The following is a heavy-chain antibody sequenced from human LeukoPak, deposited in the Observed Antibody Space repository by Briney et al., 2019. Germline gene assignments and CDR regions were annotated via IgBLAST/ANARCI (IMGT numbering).Heavy chain of an antibody. D-gene: IGHD3-10*01. CDR3: TTDRGDYGSGSYEIYYYYMDV. Sequence: GESLKISCAASGFTFSNAWMSWVRQAPGKGLEWVGRIKSKTDGGTTDYAAPVKGRFTISRDDSKNRLYLQMNSLKTEDTAVYYCTTDRGDYGSGSYEIYYYYMDVWGKGTTVTVSS. J-gene: IGHJ6*03. V-gene: IGHV3-15*01. CDR2: IKSKTDGGTT. CDR1: GFTFSNAW.